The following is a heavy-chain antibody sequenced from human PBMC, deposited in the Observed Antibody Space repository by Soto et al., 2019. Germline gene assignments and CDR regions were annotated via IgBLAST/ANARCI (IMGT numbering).Heavy chain of an antibody. J-gene: IGHJ1*01. D-gene: IGHD3-22*01. CDR3: ARDPGPGSGYYYGYFQR. Sequence: GGSLRLFCVASGLTVSDNYMSWVRQAPGKGLEWVSVIHSDGTTSYTDSGKGRFTISRDNSKNTVFLQMNRLRVDDTAIYFGARDPGPGSGYYYGYFQRWGQGTLVTVSS. CDR1: GLTVSDNY. V-gene: IGHV3-53*01. CDR2: IHSDGTT.